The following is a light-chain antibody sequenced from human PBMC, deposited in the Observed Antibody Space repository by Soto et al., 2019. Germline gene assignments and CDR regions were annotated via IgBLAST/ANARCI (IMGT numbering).Light chain of an antibody. CDR1: QSVSTC. CDR2: DAS. Sequence: ESVLTQSPATLSLSPGDRATLSCRASQSVSTCIGWYKQKPGQAPSLLIYDASERASGIPARFSGSGSGTDFTVTISSLEPEDFAGYCCQQRRGTFGRGPKVEAK. J-gene: IGKJ2*02. CDR3: QQRRGT. V-gene: IGKV3-11*01.